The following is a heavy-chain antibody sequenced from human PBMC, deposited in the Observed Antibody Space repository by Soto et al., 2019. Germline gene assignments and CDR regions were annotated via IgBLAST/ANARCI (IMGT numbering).Heavy chain of an antibody. V-gene: IGHV4-34*01. D-gene: IGHD3-22*01. CDR3: AREEYSSGYYVGLDY. Sequence: SETLSLTCAVYGGSFSGYYWSWIRQPPGKGLEWIGEINHSGSTNYNPSLTSRVTISVDTSKNQFSLKLSSVTAADTAVYYCAREEYSSGYYVGLDYWGQGTLVTVSS. CDR2: INHSGST. J-gene: IGHJ4*02. CDR1: GGSFSGYY.